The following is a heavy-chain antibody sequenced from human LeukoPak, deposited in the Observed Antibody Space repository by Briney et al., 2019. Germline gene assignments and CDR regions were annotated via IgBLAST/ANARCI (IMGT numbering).Heavy chain of an antibody. CDR3: ARPNDGYGALSD. Sequence: PSETLSLTCSVSARCSTSDYWTWIRQPPGKGLEWIGYIHNSGTTDYNPSLGSRVTMSIDTSKNQFSLKLTSMTAADAGVYYCARPNDGYGALSDWGQGTLVTVSS. CDR1: ARCSTSDY. V-gene: IGHV4-4*09. D-gene: IGHD5-18*01. J-gene: IGHJ4*02. CDR2: IHNSGTT.